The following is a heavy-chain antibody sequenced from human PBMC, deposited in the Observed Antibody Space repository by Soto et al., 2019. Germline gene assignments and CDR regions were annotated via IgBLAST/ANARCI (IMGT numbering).Heavy chain of an antibody. CDR1: GFTFSSYG. D-gene: IGHD5-12*01. CDR3: ARDARRVATTYNWFDP. V-gene: IGHV3-33*01. Sequence: QVQLVESGGGVVQPGRSLRLSCAASGFTFSSYGMHWVRQAPGKGLEWVAVIWYDGSNKYYADSVKGRFTISRDNSKNTLYLQMNSLRAEDTAVYYSARDARRVATTYNWFDPWGQGTLVTVSS. CDR2: IWYDGSNK. J-gene: IGHJ5*02.